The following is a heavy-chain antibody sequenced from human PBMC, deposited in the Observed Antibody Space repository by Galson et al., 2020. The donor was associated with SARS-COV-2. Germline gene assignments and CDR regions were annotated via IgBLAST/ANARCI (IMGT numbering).Heavy chain of an antibody. V-gene: IGHV4-30-4*01. Sequence: SQTLSLTCSVSGGSIRSADHCWNWIRQSPGKGLEWIGLIFYSGTTYSNPSLSSRVSISVDTSNNVFSLKMRSVTAAATAVYFCAREVIYGLGPSGYQFGLDVWGQGTTVTVSS. CDR3: AREVIYGLGPSGYQFGLDV. D-gene: IGHD7-27*01. CDR2: IFYSGTT. CDR1: GGSIRSADHC. J-gene: IGHJ6*02.